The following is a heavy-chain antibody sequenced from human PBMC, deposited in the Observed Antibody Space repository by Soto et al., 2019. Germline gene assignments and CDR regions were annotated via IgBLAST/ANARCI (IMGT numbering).Heavy chain of an antibody. D-gene: IGHD1-1*01. V-gene: IGHV4-31*03. CDR3: ARDRGEKDWNHGDYYYGMDV. CDR1: GGSISSGGYY. J-gene: IGHJ6*02. Sequence: QVQLQESGPVLVKPSQPLSLTCTVSGGSISSGGYYWSWSRQHPGKGLEWSGYIYYSGSTYYNPSLKSRVTISVDTSKNQFSLKLSSVTAADTAVYYCARDRGEKDWNHGDYYYGMDVWGQGTTVTVSS. CDR2: IYYSGST.